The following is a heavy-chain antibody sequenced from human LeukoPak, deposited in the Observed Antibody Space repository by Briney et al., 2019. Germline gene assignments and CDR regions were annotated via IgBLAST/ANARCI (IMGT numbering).Heavy chain of an antibody. CDR2: IYYSGST. J-gene: IGHJ3*01. D-gene: IGHD6-19*01. Sequence: SETLSLTCTVSGGSISSYYWSWIRQPPGKGLEWIGYIYYSGSTNYDSSLKSRVTISVDTSKNQFSLKLSSVTAADTAVYYCARWSSGWSNAFDLWGQGTMVTVSS. CDR3: ARWSSGWSNAFDL. CDR1: GGSISSYY. V-gene: IGHV4-59*01.